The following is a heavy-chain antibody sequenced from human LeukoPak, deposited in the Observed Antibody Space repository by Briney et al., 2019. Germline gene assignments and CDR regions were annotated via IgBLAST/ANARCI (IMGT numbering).Heavy chain of an antibody. CDR3: ARQSGYTYGLSAYYFDY. Sequence: GGSLRLSCVASGFPFSSYWMSWVRQAPGKGLEWVANINQEGNEKYYVDSVKGRFTISRDNAKNSLYLQVTRLKAEDTASYYCARQSGYTYGLSAYYFDYWGQGTLVTVSS. D-gene: IGHD5-18*01. J-gene: IGHJ4*02. V-gene: IGHV3-7*01. CDR2: INQEGNEK. CDR1: GFPFSSYW.